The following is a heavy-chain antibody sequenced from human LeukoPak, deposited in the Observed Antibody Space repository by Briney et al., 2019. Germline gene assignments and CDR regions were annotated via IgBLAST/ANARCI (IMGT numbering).Heavy chain of an antibody. CDR3: AKGSYRRGSVYFDN. CDR2: ISGSGGST. J-gene: IGHJ4*02. Sequence: GGSLRLSCAASGFTFSSYAMSWVRQAPGKGLQWVSGISGSGGSTYSADSVKGRFTLSRDNSKNTLYLQMTSLRAEDTAVYYCAKGSYRRGSVYFDNWGQGTLVTVSS. D-gene: IGHD3-16*01. V-gene: IGHV3-23*01. CDR1: GFTFSSYA.